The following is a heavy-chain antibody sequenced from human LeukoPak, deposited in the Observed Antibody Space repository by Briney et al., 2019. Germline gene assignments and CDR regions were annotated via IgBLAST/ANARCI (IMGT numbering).Heavy chain of an antibody. CDR3: ARGPAMVRGYNWFDP. V-gene: IGHV1-18*01. CDR2: ISAYNGNT. CDR1: GYTFTGYG. D-gene: IGHD3-10*01. Sequence: GASVKVSCKASGYTFTGYGISWVRQAPGQGLEWMGWISAYNGNTNYAQKLQGRVTMTTDTSTSTAYMELRSLRSDDTAVYYCARGPAMVRGYNWFDPWGQGTLVTVSS. J-gene: IGHJ5*02.